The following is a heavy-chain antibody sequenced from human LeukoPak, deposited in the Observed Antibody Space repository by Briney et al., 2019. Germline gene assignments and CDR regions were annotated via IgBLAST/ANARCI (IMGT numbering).Heavy chain of an antibody. CDR1: GGTFSNYA. Sequence: ASVKVSCKASGGTFSNYAISWVRQAPGQGLEWMGGIIPIFGTANYAQRFKRRVTITADESTNTAYMELSSLRSEDTAVYYCARGWLAETTVVTPYNYWGQGTRVTVSS. V-gene: IGHV1-69*13. CDR3: ARGWLAETTVVTPYNY. J-gene: IGHJ4*02. CDR2: IIPIFGTA. D-gene: IGHD4-23*01.